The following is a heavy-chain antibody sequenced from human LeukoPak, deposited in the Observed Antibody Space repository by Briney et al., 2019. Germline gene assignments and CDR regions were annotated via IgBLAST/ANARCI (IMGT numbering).Heavy chain of an antibody. CDR1: GFTFSSYA. J-gene: IGHJ4*02. CDR2: ISGSGGST. V-gene: IGHV3-23*01. D-gene: IGHD3-3*01. CDR3: AKGRDFWSGYPFDY. Sequence: GGSLRLSCAAPGFTFSSYAMSWVRQAPGKGLEWVSAISGSGGSTYYADSVKGRFTISRDNSKNTLYLQMNSLRAEDTAVYYCAKGRDFWSGYPFDYWGQGTLVTVSS.